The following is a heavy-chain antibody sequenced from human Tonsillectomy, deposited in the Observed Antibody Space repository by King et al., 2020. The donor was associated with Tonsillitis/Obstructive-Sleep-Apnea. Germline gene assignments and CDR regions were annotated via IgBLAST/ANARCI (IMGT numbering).Heavy chain of an antibody. D-gene: IGHD3-3*01. J-gene: IGHJ6*03. V-gene: IGHV4-34*01. CDR2: INHSGST. Sequence: VQLQQWGAELLKPSETLSLTCAVYGGSFSGYYWSWIRQPPGKGLEWIGEINHSGSTNYNPSLKSRVTISVDTSKNQFSLKLSSVTAADTAVYYCARSPAIYDFWSGYYTYYYYMDVWGKGTTVTVSS. CDR1: GGSFSGYY. CDR3: ARSPAIYDFWSGYYTYYYYMDV.